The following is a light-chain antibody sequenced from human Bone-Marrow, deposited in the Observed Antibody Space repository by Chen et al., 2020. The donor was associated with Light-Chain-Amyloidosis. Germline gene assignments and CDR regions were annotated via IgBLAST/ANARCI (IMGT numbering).Light chain of an antibody. Sequence: NFMLTQHHSVSESPGKTVMNSCTRCSGSIATNYVQWYQQRPGSSPTTVIYEDDQRPSGVPDRFSGSIDRSSNSASLTISGLKTEDEADYYCQSYQGSSQGVFGGGTKLTVL. J-gene: IGLJ3*02. CDR1: SGSIATNY. CDR3: QSYQGSSQGV. CDR2: EDD. V-gene: IGLV6-57*01.